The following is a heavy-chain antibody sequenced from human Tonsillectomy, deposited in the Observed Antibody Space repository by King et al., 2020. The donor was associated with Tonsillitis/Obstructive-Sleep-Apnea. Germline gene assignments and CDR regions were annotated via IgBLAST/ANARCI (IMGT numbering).Heavy chain of an antibody. CDR3: ARDNGGGSAFDI. D-gene: IGHD3-16*01. Sequence: VQLQQWGAGLLKPSETLSLTCGVYGGSFSGYYWSWIRQPPGKGLEWIGEISHTGSTNYNPSLKSRASISVDTSKNQLSLKLSSVTAADTALYYCARDNGGGSAFDIWGQGTMVTVSS. CDR2: ISHTGST. CDR1: GGSFSGYY. V-gene: IGHV4-34*01. J-gene: IGHJ3*02.